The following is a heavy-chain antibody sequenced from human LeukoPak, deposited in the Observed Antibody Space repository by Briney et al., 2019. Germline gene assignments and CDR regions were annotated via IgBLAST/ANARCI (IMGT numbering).Heavy chain of an antibody. CDR2: IYYSGST. J-gene: IGHJ4*02. CDR3: ARPFCGGDCYSDFDY. D-gene: IGHD2-21*02. CDR1: GGSISSSSYY. V-gene: IGHV4-39*01. Sequence: PSETLSLTCTVSGGSISSSSYYWGWIRQPPGKGLEWIGSIYYSGSTYYNPSLKSRVTISVDTSKNQSSLKLSSVTAADTAVYYCARPFCGGDCYSDFDYWGQGTLVTVSS.